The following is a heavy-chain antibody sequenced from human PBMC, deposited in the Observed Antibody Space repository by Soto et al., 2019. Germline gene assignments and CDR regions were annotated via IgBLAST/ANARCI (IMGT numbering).Heavy chain of an antibody. CDR2: LNHSGST. D-gene: IGHD6-13*01. Sequence: QVQLQQWGAGLLKPSETLSLTCAVYGGSFSGYYWSWIRQPPGKGLEWIGELNHSGSTNYNRSPKTRVTISVTTSKNQSPLKLRPVTAANPAVSYWARTPGNSSRQYYYYYYMDVWGKVTTLTASS. J-gene: IGHJ6*03. CDR3: ARTPGNSSRQYYYYYYMDV. V-gene: IGHV4-34*01. CDR1: GGSFSGYY.